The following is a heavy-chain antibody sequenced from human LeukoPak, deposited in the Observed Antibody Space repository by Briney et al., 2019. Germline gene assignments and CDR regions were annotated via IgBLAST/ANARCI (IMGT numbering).Heavy chain of an antibody. Sequence: LSGGSLRLSCAASGFTFSSYWMTWVRQAPGKGLEWVGNIKRDGSEKYYVDSVKGRFTISRDNAKNSLYLQMNSLRAEDTAVYYCACGDYQYYFDYWGQGILVTVSS. V-gene: IGHV3-7*01. CDR2: IKRDGSEK. J-gene: IGHJ4*02. D-gene: IGHD4-17*01. CDR3: ACGDYQYYFDY. CDR1: GFTFSSYW.